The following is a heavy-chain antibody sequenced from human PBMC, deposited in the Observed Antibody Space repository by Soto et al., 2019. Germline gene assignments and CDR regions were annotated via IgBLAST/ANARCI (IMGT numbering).Heavy chain of an antibody. D-gene: IGHD5-18*01. CDR3: GRGIRVWLIWLVL. Sequence: ASVKVSCKASGYTFTSYAMHWVRQAPGQRLEWMGWINAGNGNTKYSQKFQGRVTITRDTSASTAYMELSSLRPGDTAVCYCGRGIRVWLIWLVLWGQGTLVTVSS. CDR1: GYTFTSYA. V-gene: IGHV1-3*01. CDR2: INAGNGNT. J-gene: IGHJ5*02.